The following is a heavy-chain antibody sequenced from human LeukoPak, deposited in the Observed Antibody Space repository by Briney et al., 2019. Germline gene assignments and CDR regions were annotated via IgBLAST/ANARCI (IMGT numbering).Heavy chain of an antibody. CDR2: IWSDGSSQ. CDR1: AFSFSNSG. Sequence: GGSLRLSCAASAFSFSNSGMHWGRQAPGKGLEWVAFIWSDGSSQYYADSVKGRFTISRDNSRNTLYLQMNSLRAEDTAVYYCAKGREHSSDYWGQGTLVTVSS. D-gene: IGHD6-13*01. J-gene: IGHJ4*02. V-gene: IGHV3-30*02. CDR3: AKGREHSSDY.